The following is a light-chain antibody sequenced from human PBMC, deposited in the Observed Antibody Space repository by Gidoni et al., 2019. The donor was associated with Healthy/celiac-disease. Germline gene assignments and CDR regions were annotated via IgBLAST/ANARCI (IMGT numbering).Light chain of an antibody. CDR1: QSLLHSNGYTY. CDR3: MQALQTPRT. CDR2: LGS. V-gene: IGKV2-28*01. Sequence: DIVMTQSPLSLPVTPGEPASISCRSSQSLLHSNGYTYLAWYLQKPGPSPQLLIYLGSTRASGVPDRFIGSGSGTDFTLIISRVEDADVGVYYCMQALQTPRTFXQXTKVEIK. J-gene: IGKJ1*01.